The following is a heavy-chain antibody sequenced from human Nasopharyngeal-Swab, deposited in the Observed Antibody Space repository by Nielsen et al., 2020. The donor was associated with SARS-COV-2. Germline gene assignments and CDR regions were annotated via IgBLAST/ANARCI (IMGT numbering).Heavy chain of an antibody. Sequence: SETLSLTCTVSGGSISSSSYYWGWILQPPGKGLEWIGSIYYSGSTYYNPSLKSRVTISVDTSKNQFSLKLSSVTAADTAEYYCARRQGGWLQAVHYFDYWGQGTLVTVSS. CDR3: ARRQGGWLQAVHYFDY. V-gene: IGHV4-39*01. J-gene: IGHJ4*02. CDR1: GGSISSSSYY. D-gene: IGHD5-24*01. CDR2: IYYSGST.